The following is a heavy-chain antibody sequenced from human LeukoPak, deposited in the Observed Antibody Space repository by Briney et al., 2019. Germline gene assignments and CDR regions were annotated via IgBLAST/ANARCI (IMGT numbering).Heavy chain of an antibody. V-gene: IGHV3-23*01. D-gene: IGHD4-17*01. J-gene: IGHJ4*02. CDR1: GVTLSNYA. CDR2: LSIGGVNT. CDR3: AKDDGDYAKGYYFDY. Sequence: PGGSLRLSCVASGVTLSNYAMTWVRQAPGKGLEWVSALSIGGVNTYYADSVKGRFTISRDNSKNTLYLQMNSLRAEDTAVYYCAKDDGDYAKGYYFDYWGQGTLVTVSS.